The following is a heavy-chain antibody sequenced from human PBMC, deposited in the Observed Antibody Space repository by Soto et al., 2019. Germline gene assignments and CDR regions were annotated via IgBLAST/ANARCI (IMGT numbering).Heavy chain of an antibody. D-gene: IGHD3-10*01. J-gene: IGHJ4*02. CDR2: INPNTGDT. CDR3: ATLPGTASDY. CDR1: GYTFTGYY. Sequence: ASVKVSCKASGYTFTGYYMHWVRQAPGQGLEWMGWINPNTGDTNYAQKFQGRVTMTRDTSISTAYMEMSRLKSDDTAVYYCATLPGTASDYWGQGTLVTVSS. V-gene: IGHV1-2*02.